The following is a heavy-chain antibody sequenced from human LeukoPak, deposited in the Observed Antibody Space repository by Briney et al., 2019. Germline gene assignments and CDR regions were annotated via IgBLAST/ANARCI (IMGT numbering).Heavy chain of an antibody. CDR3: AKDFNPSTYCGGDCYSGYFDY. D-gene: IGHD2-21*02. CDR1: GFTFSSYA. V-gene: IGHV3-23*01. Sequence: PGGSLRLSCAASGFTFSSYAMSWVRQAPGKGLEWVSAISGSGGSTYYADSVKGRFTISRDNSKNTLYLQMNSLRAEDTAVYYCAKDFNPSTYCGGDCYSGYFDYWGQGTLVTVSS. CDR2: ISGSGGST. J-gene: IGHJ4*02.